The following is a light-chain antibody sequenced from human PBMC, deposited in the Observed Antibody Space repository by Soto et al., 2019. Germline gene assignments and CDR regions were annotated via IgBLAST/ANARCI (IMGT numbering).Light chain of an antibody. CDR2: AAS. V-gene: IGKV1-39*01. CDR1: RTIAGY. CDR3: QQTYSTPGT. Sequence: DIQMTQSPSSLSASVGDRVIITCRASRTIAGYVNWYQQRPGEAPNLLIYAASSLQSGVPSRSRGSGSGTDFTLTINSLQPEDFATYYCQQTYSTPGTFGQGTRVEIK. J-gene: IGKJ1*01.